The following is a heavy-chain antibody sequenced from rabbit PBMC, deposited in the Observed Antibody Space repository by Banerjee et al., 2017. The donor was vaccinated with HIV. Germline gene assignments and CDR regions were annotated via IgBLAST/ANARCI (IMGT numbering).Heavy chain of an antibody. CDR1: GFDFSSYYM. CDR3: ARDLAGVTGWNFNL. CDR2: INTSSGNT. V-gene: IGHV1S45*01. J-gene: IGHJ4*01. D-gene: IGHD4-1*01. Sequence: QEQLKESGGGLVQPGGSLKLSCKASGFDFSSYYMSWVRQAPGKGLEWIACINTSSGNTVYANWAKGRFTISKTSSTTVTLQMTSLTAADTATYFCARDLAGVTGWNFNLWGQGTLVTVS.